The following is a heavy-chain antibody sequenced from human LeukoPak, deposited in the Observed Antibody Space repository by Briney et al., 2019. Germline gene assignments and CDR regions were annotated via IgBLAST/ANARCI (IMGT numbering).Heavy chain of an antibody. Sequence: GGSLRLSCAVSGLTFNNYAMSWVRQAPGKGVEWVSGISGRGASKYYADSVKGRFNISRENAKNTVYLQMNSLRAEDTAVYYCAKDSSGWYHWFDPWGQGTLVTVSS. CDR2: ISGRGASK. J-gene: IGHJ5*02. CDR1: GLTFNNYA. CDR3: AKDSSGWYHWFDP. V-gene: IGHV3-23*01. D-gene: IGHD6-19*01.